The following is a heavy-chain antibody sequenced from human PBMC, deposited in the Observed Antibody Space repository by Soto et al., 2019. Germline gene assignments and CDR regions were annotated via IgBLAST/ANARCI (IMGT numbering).Heavy chain of an antibody. CDR1: GYTFTSYG. Sequence: ASVKVSCKASGYTFTSYGISWVRQAPGQGLEWMGWISAYNGNTNYAQKLQGRVTMTTDTSTSTAYMELRSLRSDDTAVYYCARDRKELWLVGPFCYYCCMYVCDKAIMLTVFS. D-gene: IGHD6-19*01. CDR3: ARDRKELWLVGPFCYYCCMYV. CDR2: ISAYNGNT. V-gene: IGHV1-18*01. J-gene: IGHJ6*04.